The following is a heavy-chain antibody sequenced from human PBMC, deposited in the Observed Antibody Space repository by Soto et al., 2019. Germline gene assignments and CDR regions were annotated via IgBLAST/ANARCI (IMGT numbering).Heavy chain of an antibody. D-gene: IGHD3-9*01. CDR1: GFTFSSYG. J-gene: IGHJ6*02. V-gene: IGHV3-30*18. CDR3: AKLEGLDRYFPQYYYYGMDV. CDR2: ISYDGSNK. Sequence: PGGSLRLSCAASGFTFSSYGMHWVRQAPGKGLEWVAVISYDGSNKYYADSVKGRFTISRDNSKNTLYLQMNSLRAEDTAVYYCAKLEGLDRYFPQYYYYGMDVWGQGTTVTVSS.